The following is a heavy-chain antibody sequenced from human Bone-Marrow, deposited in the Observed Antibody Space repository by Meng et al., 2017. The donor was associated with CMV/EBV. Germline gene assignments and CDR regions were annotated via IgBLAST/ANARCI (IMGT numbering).Heavy chain of an antibody. V-gene: IGHV1-46*01. D-gene: IGHD3-9*01. CDR2: INPSGGST. CDR3: ARDRRLITIFSTSNWFDP. J-gene: IGHJ5*02. CDR1: GYTFTSYY. Sequence: ASVKVSCKASGYTFTSYYMHWVRQAPGQGLEWMGIINPSGGSTSYAQKFQGRVTMTRDTSTSTVYMELSSLRSEDTAVYYCARDRRLITIFSTSNWFDPWGQGTLVTVSS.